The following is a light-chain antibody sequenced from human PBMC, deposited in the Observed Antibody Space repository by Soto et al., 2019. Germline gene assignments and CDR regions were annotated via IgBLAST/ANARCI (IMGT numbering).Light chain of an antibody. V-gene: IGKV1-39*01. CDR2: AAS. CDR3: QHSRT. J-gene: IGKJ2*01. Sequence: DIQMTQSPSSLSASVGDRVTIACRASQSISSYLNWYQQKPGKTPKLLIYAASILQSGVPSRFSGSGSGTDFTLTIRSLQPEDFATYYCQHSRTCGQGTKVEIK. CDR1: QSISSY.